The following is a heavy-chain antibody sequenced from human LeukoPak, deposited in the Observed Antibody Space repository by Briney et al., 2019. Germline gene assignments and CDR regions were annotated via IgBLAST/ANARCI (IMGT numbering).Heavy chain of an antibody. Sequence: ASVKVSCKVSGYTLTELSMHWVRQAPGKGHEWMGGFDPEDGEAIYAQKFQGRVSMTEDTSTDTAYMELSSLRSEDTAVYYCATLGSYYLAFDIWGQGTMVTVSS. J-gene: IGHJ3*02. D-gene: IGHD1-26*01. CDR1: GYTLTELS. CDR2: FDPEDGEA. V-gene: IGHV1-24*01. CDR3: ATLGSYYLAFDI.